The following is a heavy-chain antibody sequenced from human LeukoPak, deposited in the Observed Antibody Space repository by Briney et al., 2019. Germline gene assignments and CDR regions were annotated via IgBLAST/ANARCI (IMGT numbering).Heavy chain of an antibody. Sequence: PSETLSLTCTVSGVSFSTYYWSWIRQPAGKGLEWIGRIYTSGSTNYNPSLKSRATMSVDTSKNQFSLKLSSVTAADTAVYYCARARRDCRSTSCRRYHFYYYMDVWGKGTTVTVSS. CDR2: IYTSGST. V-gene: IGHV4-4*07. J-gene: IGHJ6*03. CDR1: GVSFSTYY. D-gene: IGHD2-2*01. CDR3: ARARRDCRSTSCRRYHFYYYMDV.